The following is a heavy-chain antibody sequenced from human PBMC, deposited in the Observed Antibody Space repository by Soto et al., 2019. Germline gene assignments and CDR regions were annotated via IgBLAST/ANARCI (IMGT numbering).Heavy chain of an antibody. CDR2: IKSKPDGGTT. Sequence: LRLSCIGSGFTFSNAWINWVRQAPGKGLEWVGRIKSKPDGGTTDYAAPVKGRFTISRDDSKNSVYLQMNSLKAEDTALYYCVTGQYCDYWGQGTLVTVSS. CDR1: GFTFSNAW. J-gene: IGHJ4*02. CDR3: VTGQYCDY. V-gene: IGHV3-15*01.